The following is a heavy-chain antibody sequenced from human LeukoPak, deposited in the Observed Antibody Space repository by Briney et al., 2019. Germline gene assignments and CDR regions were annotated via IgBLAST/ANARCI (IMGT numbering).Heavy chain of an antibody. CDR2: INPRGGST. J-gene: IGHJ4*02. Sequence: ASVKVSCKASGYSFTTYYIHWVRQAPGQGLEWMGMINPRGGSTSYAQKFQGRLTMTRDTSTGTVYMELSSLRSEDTAVYYCARVGVGVSTFFDYWAREPWSPSPQ. V-gene: IGHV1-46*01. D-gene: IGHD1-26*01. CDR3: ARVGVGVSTFFDY. CDR1: GYSFTTYY.